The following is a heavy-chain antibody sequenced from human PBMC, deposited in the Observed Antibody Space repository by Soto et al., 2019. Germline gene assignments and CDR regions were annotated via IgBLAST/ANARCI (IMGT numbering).Heavy chain of an antibody. CDR3: ARGNRAVGSSGFYNWFDP. V-gene: IGHV1-2*04. Sequence: QVQLVQSGAEVKKPGASVKVSCKASGYTFTGYYMHWVRQAPGQGLEWMGWINPNSGGTNYAQKFQGWVTMTRDTPISTAYMELSRLRSDDTAVYYCARGNRAVGSSGFYNWFDPWGQGTLVTVSS. CDR2: INPNSGGT. J-gene: IGHJ5*02. D-gene: IGHD6-19*01. CDR1: GYTFTGYY.